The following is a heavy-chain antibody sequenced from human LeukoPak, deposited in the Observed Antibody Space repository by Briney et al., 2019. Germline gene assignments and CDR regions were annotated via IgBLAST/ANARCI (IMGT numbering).Heavy chain of an antibody. J-gene: IGHJ5*02. D-gene: IGHD3-10*01. CDR1: GFTFFTYG. CDR2: IRYDGTNK. V-gene: IGHV3-30*02. CDR3: AKVRGYYYGSGSYQGFDP. Sequence: GGSLRLSCAASGFTFFTYGMHWVRQAPGKGLEWVAFIRYDGTNKYYADSVKGRFTISRDNSKNTLYLQMNSLRAEDTAVYYCAKVRGYYYGSGSYQGFDPWGQGTLVTVSS.